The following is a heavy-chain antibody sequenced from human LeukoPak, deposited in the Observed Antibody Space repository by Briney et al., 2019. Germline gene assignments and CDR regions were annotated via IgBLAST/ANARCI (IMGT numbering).Heavy chain of an antibody. CDR2: IIPILGVA. CDR3: ARDGGYYDSSGYYYFDY. V-gene: IGHV1-69*04. CDR1: GGTFSSYA. Sequence: SVKVSCKASGGTFSSYAISWVRQAPGQGLEWMGRIIPILGVANYAQKFQGRVTITADKSTSTAYMELSSLRSEDTAVYYCARDGGYYDSSGYYYFDYWGQGTLVTVSS. J-gene: IGHJ4*02. D-gene: IGHD3-22*01.